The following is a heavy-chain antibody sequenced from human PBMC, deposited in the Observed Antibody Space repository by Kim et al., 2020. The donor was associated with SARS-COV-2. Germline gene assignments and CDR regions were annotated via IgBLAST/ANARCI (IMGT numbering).Heavy chain of an antibody. V-gene: IGHV1-18*04. D-gene: IGHD3-10*01. CDR1: GYTFTSYG. CDR2: ISAYNGNT. CDR3: ARGTRKLLWFGHFQASWFDP. J-gene: IGHJ5*02. Sequence: ASVKVSCKASGYTFTSYGISWVRQAPGQGLEWMGWISAYNGNTNYAQKLQGRVTMTTDTSTSTAYMELRSLRSDDTAVYYCARGTRKLLWFGHFQASWFDPWGQGTLVTVSS.